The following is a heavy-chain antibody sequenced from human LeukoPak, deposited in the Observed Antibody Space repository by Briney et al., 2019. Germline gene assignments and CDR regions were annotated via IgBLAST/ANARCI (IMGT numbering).Heavy chain of an antibody. D-gene: IGHD1-1*01. CDR2: IWYDGSNK. V-gene: IGHV3-33*06. J-gene: IGHJ5*02. Sequence: QPGRSLRLSCAASGFTFSSYGMHWVRQAPGKGLEWVAVIWYDGSNKYYADSVKGRFTISRDNSKNTLYLQMNSLRAEDTAVYYCAKSRLNWSGWFDPWGQGTLVTVSS. CDR1: GFTFSSYG. CDR3: AKSRLNWSGWFDP.